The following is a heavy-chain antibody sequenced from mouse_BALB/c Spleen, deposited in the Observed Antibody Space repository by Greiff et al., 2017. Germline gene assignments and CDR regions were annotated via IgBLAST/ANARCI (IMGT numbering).Heavy chain of an antibody. CDR2: INPGSGGT. D-gene: IGHD2-2*01. V-gene: IGHV1-54*01. CDR3: ARYGYDGFDY. Sequence: QVQLQQSGAELVRPGTSVKVSCKASGYAFTNYLIEWVKQRPGQGLEWIGVINPGSGGTNYNEKFKGKATLTADKSSSTAYMQLSSLTSDDSAVYFCARYGYDGFDYWGQGTTLTVSS. J-gene: IGHJ2*01. CDR1: GYAFTNYL.